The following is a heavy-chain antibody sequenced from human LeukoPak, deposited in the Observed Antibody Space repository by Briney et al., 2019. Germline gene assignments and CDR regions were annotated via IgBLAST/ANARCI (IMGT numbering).Heavy chain of an antibody. J-gene: IGHJ6*03. CDR2: ISSSSSTI. Sequence: GGSLRLSCAASGFTFSSYSMNWVRQAPGKGLEWVSYISSSSSTIHYADSVKGRFTLSRDNAKNSLYLQMNSLRAEDTAVYYCAKAGRGITMVRGVIITDYYYYMDVWGKGTTVTISS. CDR1: GFTFSSYS. CDR3: AKAGRGITMVRGVIITDYYYYMDV. D-gene: IGHD3-10*01. V-gene: IGHV3-48*04.